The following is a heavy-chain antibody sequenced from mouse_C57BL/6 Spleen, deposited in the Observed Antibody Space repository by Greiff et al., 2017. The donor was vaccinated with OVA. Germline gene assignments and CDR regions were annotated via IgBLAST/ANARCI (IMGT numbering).Heavy chain of an antibody. V-gene: IGHV10-1*01. Sequence: EVKLMESGGGLVQPKGSLKLSCAASGFSFNTYAMNWVRQAPGKGLEWVARIRSKSNNYATYYADSVKDRFTISRDDSESMLYLQMNNLKTEDTAMYYCVRSLLFYAMDYWGQGTSVTVSS. J-gene: IGHJ4*01. CDR1: GFSFNTYA. CDR2: IRSKSNNYAT. CDR3: VRSLLFYAMDY. D-gene: IGHD2-10*01.